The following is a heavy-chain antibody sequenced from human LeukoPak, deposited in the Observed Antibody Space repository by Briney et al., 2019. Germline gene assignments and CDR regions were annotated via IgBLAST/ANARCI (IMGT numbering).Heavy chain of an antibody. CDR3: ARGGGIYGLWDY. CDR2: IYSDGSSY. V-gene: IGHV3-74*03. Sequence: PGGSLRLSCAASGFTFSSYWMHWVRQAPGKGLVWVSRIYSDGSSYTADSVKGRFTISRDNAKDTLYLQMNSLRVEDTAVYYCARGGGIYGLWDYWGQGIQVTVSS. CDR1: GFTFSSYW. J-gene: IGHJ4*02. D-gene: IGHD1-26*01.